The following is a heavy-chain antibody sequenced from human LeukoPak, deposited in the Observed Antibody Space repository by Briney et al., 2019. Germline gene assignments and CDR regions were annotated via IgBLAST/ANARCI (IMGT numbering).Heavy chain of an antibody. Sequence: SETLSLTCNVSGGSISSYHWYWLRQPPGKGLEWIGYIYYSGSTYYNPSLKSRVTISVDTSKNQFSLKLSSVTAADTAVYYCARVAPNYYDSRIGAFDIWGQGTMVTVSS. CDR2: IYYSGST. CDR3: ARVAPNYYDSRIGAFDI. V-gene: IGHV4-59*12. CDR1: GGSISSYH. J-gene: IGHJ3*02. D-gene: IGHD3-22*01.